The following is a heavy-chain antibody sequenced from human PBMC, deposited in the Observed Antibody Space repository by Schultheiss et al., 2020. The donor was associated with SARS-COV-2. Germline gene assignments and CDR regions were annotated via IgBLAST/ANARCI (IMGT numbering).Heavy chain of an antibody. Sequence: SVKVSCKASGGTFSSYAISWVRQAPGQGLEWMGGIIPIFGTANYAQMFQDRVIMTTDASTSTAYMELRSLRSDDSAVYYCANSGVAAGRERDWFDPWGQGTLVTVSS. D-gene: IGHD2-15*01. J-gene: IGHJ5*02. CDR1: GGTFSSYA. CDR3: ANSGVAAGRERDWFDP. V-gene: IGHV1-69*05. CDR2: IIPIFGTA.